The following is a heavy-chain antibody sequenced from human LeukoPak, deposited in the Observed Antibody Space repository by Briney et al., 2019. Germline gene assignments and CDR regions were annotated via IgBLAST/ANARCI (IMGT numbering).Heavy chain of an antibody. Sequence: PSGTLSLTCAVSGGSISSSNWWSWVRQPPGKGLEWIGEIYHSGSTNYNPSLKSRVTISVDKSKNQFSLKLSSVTAADTAVYYCARDPASGYYDSSGSSPGTDYGMDVWGQGTTVTVSS. CDR2: IYHSGST. J-gene: IGHJ6*02. CDR1: GGSISSSNW. V-gene: IGHV4-4*02. D-gene: IGHD3-22*01. CDR3: ARDPASGYYDSSGSSPGTDYGMDV.